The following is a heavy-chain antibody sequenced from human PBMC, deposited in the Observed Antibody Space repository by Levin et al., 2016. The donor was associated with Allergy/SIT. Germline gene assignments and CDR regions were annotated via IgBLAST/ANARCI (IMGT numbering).Heavy chain of an antibody. CDR3: ARRDCSGTICYTVPEY. Sequence: GGSLRLSCAASGFTFSNYAMSWVRQAPGKGLEWVSGISGSGGGTYYADSVKGRFTISRDNSKNTLYLQMDSLRADDTAVYYCARRDCSGTICYTVPEYWGQGTLVTVSS. V-gene: IGHV3-23*01. CDR2: ISGSGGGT. J-gene: IGHJ4*02. CDR1: GFTFSNYA. D-gene: IGHD2-2*02.